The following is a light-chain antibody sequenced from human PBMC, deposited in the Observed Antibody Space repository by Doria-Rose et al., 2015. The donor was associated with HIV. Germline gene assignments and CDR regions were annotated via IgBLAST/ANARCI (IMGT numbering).Light chain of an antibody. Sequence: EIVLTQSPGTLSSSPGERATLSCRASQSVSSKYVAWYQQKPGQAPRLLIYGASSRAAGISDRFSGSGSGTDFTLTITRLEPEDFAVFFCQQYGSSPYTFGQGTKLQIK. CDR2: GAS. J-gene: IGKJ2*01. CDR1: QSVSSKY. CDR3: QQYGSSPYT. V-gene: IGKV3-20*01.